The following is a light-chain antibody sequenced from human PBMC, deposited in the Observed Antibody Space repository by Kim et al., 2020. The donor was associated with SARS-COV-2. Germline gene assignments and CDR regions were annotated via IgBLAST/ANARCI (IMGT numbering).Light chain of an antibody. CDR1: QSISSSY. V-gene: IGKV3-20*01. CDR3: QQYNSSLRT. J-gene: IGKJ5*01. Sequence: EIVLTQSPGTLSLSPGERATLPCRASQSISSSYLAWYQQKPGQAPRLLIYGASSRATGIPDRFSGSGSGTDFTLTISRLEPEDFAVYYCQQYNSSLRTFGQGTKLEIK. CDR2: GAS.